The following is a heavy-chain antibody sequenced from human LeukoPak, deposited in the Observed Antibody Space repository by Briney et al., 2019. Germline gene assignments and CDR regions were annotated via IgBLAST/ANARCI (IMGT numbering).Heavy chain of an antibody. D-gene: IGHD6-25*01. CDR1: GFTFSTYS. CDR2: INRASSTI. CDR3: ARDSGTSGADDY. Sequence: GGSLRLSCVASGFTFSTYSRTWVRQAPGKGLEWVSYINRASSTIYYADSVKGRFTISRDNAKNSLYLQMNSLRVEDTALYYCARDSGTSGADDYWGQGTLVAVSS. V-gene: IGHV3-48*01. J-gene: IGHJ4*02.